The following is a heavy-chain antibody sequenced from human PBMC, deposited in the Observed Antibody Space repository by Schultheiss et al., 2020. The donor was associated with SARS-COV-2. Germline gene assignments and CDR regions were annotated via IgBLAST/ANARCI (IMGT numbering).Heavy chain of an antibody. Sequence: SETLSLTCTVSGGSISSGGYYWSWIRQHPGKGLEWIGYIYYSGSTYYNPSLKSRVTISIDTSKIQFSLRLSSVTAADTAVYYCARVHYSDSSGYFRPGDAFDSWGQGTMVTVSS. V-gene: IGHV4-31*03. D-gene: IGHD3-22*01. CDR1: GGSISSGGYY. CDR3: ARVHYSDSSGYFRPGDAFDS. J-gene: IGHJ3*02. CDR2: IYYSGST.